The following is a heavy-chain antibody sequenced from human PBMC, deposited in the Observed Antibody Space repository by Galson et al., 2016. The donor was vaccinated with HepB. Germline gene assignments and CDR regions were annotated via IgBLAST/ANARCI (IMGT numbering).Heavy chain of an antibody. V-gene: IGHV3-30-3*01. CDR2: ISDYGTNI. J-gene: IGHJ6*02. Sequence: SLRLSCAMSGLTFSKYAMQWVRQAPGKGLEWVAVISDYGTNINYADSVKGRFTISRDNSKSTVYLQMNSRRVEDSAVYYCAREGVDTSGWFAIDVWGQGTTVTVSS. D-gene: IGHD6-19*01. CDR3: AREGVDTSGWFAIDV. CDR1: GLTFSKYA.